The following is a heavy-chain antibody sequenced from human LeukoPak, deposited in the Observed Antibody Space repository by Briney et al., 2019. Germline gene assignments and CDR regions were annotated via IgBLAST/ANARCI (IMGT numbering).Heavy chain of an antibody. CDR3: ARGMGTSWFDY. CDR2: IDPNSGGT. CDR1: GYTFTAYY. V-gene: IGHV1-2*02. D-gene: IGHD6-13*01. J-gene: IGHJ4*02. Sequence: ASVKVSCKVSGYTFTAYYMHWVRQAPGQGLEWMGRIDPNSGGTKYAQKFQGRVTLTRDTSIITVYMELNTLTSDDMALYYCARGMGTSWFDYWGQGTLVTVSS.